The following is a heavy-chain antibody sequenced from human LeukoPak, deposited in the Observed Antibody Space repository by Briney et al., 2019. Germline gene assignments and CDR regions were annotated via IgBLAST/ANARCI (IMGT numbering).Heavy chain of an antibody. J-gene: IGHJ5*02. CDR3: ARVRGLRFRFCCDP. Sequence: SETLSLTCAVYGGSFSGFYWIWIRKPPGKGLEWIGEINHSENNNYDPSLKSRVNISIDTSKNQFSLTLNSVTAADTGVYYCARVRGLRFRFCCDPWGQGTLVTVSS. CDR2: INHSENN. CDR1: GGSFSGFY. V-gene: IGHV4-34*01. D-gene: IGHD5-12*01.